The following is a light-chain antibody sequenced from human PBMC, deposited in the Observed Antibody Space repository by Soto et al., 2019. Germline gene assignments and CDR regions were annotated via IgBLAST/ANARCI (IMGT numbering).Light chain of an antibody. CDR2: AAS. V-gene: IGKV1-39*01. CDR1: QTIMTY. Sequence: DIQMTQSPSSLSASVGDEVTITCRASQTIMTYLNWYQLKPGKPPRLLIYAASSLQSGVQSRFSGSGSGTDFTLTISSLQPEDFATYSCQPRYNSPQTVGRGTKVDIK. CDR3: QPRYNSPQT. J-gene: IGKJ1*01.